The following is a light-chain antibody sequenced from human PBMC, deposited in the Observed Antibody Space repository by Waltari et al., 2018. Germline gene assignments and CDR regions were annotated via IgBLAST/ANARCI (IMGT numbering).Light chain of an antibody. CDR3: QNYGTLPAT. CDR2: DTS. V-gene: IGKV3-20*01. Sequence: DIVLTQSPGTLSLSPGERATLSCRASENIRSFLAWYQQKPGQAPRLLIYDTSTRATGIPDRFSGSGSGIDFSLTISRLEPEDFAVYYCQNYGTLPATFGQGTKVEI. J-gene: IGKJ1*01. CDR1: ENIRSF.